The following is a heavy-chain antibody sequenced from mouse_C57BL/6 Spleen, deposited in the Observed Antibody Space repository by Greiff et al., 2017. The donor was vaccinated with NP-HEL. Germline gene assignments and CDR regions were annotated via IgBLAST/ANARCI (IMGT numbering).Heavy chain of an antibody. CDR1: GFTFSSYA. CDR2: ISDGGSYT. D-gene: IGHD1-1*01. J-gene: IGHJ3*01. Sequence: DVQLQESGGGLVKPGGSLKLSCAASGFTFSSYAMSWVRQTPEKRLEWVATISDGGSYTYYPDNVKGRFTISRDNAKNNLYLQMSHLKSEDTAMYYCARERDYYGSFAYWGQGTLVTVSA. V-gene: IGHV5-4*01. CDR3: ARERDYYGSFAY.